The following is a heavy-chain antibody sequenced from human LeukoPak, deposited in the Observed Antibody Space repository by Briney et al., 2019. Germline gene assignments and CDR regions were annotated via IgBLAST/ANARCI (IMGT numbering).Heavy chain of an antibody. J-gene: IGHJ4*02. Sequence: ASVKVSCKASGYTFISYYMHWVRQAPGQGLEWMGIINPSGGSPTYVQKFQGRVTMARDMSTSTVYMELSSLRSEDTAVYYCARDRCSYGSCYHGFFDYWGQGTLVTVSS. CDR1: GYTFISYY. V-gene: IGHV1-46*01. CDR2: INPSGGSP. D-gene: IGHD2-15*01. CDR3: ARDRCSYGSCYHGFFDY.